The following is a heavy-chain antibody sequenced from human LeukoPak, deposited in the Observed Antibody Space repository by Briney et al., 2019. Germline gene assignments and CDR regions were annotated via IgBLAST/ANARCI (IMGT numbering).Heavy chain of an antibody. J-gene: IGHJ4*02. V-gene: IGHV3-7*01. CDR2: INQDGSEK. Sequence: GGSLRLSCAASGFTFSTYWMTWVRQAPGKGLEWVANINQDGSEKHYVDSVKGRFTISRDNAKNSLYLQMNSLRAEHTAVYYCARSYGAFSGPVAYWGQGTLVTLSS. CDR3: ARSYGAFSGPVAY. CDR1: GFTFSTYW. D-gene: IGHD4-17*01.